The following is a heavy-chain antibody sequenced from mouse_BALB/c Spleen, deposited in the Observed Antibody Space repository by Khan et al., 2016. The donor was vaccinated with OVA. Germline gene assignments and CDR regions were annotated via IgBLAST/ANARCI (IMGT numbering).Heavy chain of an antibody. J-gene: IGHJ3*01. Sequence: EVELVESGGDLVKPGGFLKLSCAASGFTFSSYSMSWVRQTPDKRLEWVATISSVGYYTYYPGSVKGRFTISIDNAMNTLYLQMSRMKSEDLVMFYCARQLTGSFAYWGQGTLLTVSA. CDR3: ARQLTGSFAY. D-gene: IGHD4-1*01. CDR2: ISSVGYYT. V-gene: IGHV5-6*01. CDR1: GFTFSSYS.